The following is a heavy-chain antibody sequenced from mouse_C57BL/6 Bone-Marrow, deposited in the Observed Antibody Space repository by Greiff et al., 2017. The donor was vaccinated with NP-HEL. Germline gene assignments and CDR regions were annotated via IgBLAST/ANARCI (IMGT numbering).Heavy chain of an antibody. CDR2: IDPETGGT. V-gene: IGHV1-15*01. CDR1: GYTFTDYE. CDR3: TRGPYYYGSSHFDY. Sequence: VQLQQSGAELVRPGASVTLSCKASGYTFTDYEMHWVKQTPVHGLEWIGAIDPETGGTAYNQKFKGKAILTADKSSSTAYMELRSLTSEDSAVYYCTRGPYYYGSSHFDYWGQGTTLTVSS. D-gene: IGHD1-1*01. J-gene: IGHJ2*01.